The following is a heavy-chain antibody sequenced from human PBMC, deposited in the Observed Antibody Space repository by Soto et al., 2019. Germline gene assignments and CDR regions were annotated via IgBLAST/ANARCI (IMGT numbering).Heavy chain of an antibody. CDR3: ARYSMTYFEF. J-gene: IGHJ4*02. D-gene: IGHD2-21*01. CDR1: VFTFSDYY. Sequence: RGALLLCCTASVFTFSDYYMSWIRQAPGKGLEWLAYISGSGSTTYYTDSVKGRFAISRDNARTSLYLQINSLRVEDSAVYYCARYSMTYFEFWGQGTMVTVSS. CDR2: ISGSGSTT. V-gene: IGHV3-11*01.